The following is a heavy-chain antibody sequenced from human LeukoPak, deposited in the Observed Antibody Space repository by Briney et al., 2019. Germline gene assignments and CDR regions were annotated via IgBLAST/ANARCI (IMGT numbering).Heavy chain of an antibody. V-gene: IGHV4-39*01. CDR3: ARQRLGELSPTHMDV. D-gene: IGHD3-16*02. CDR1: GDSISSSSSY. Sequence: PSETLSLTCTVSGDSISSSSSYWGWIRQPPGEGLEWIGSIYYSGSTYYNPSLKSRVTISVDTSKNQFSLKLSSVTAADTAVYYCARQRLGELSPTHMDVWGKGTTVTISS. J-gene: IGHJ6*03. CDR2: IYYSGST.